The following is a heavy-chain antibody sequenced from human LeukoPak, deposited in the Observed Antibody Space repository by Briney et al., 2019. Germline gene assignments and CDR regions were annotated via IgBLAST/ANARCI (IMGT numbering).Heavy chain of an antibody. D-gene: IGHD1-26*01. J-gene: IGHJ3*01. V-gene: IGHV4-59*03. Sequence: SETLSLTCTVSGGSISQYYWAWIRQSPGKALECIGYMYYTGSTNYNPSLKSRVTISVDTSKKTFSLRLKSVSAADTAMYYCATTEPRKAGRELDVWGQGTMVIVSS. CDR3: ATTEPRKAGRELDV. CDR2: MYYTGST. CDR1: GGSISQYY.